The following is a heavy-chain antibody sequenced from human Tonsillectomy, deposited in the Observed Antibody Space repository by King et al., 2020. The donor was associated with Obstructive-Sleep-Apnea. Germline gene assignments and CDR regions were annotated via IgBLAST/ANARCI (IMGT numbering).Heavy chain of an antibody. CDR1: GYTFTSYG. D-gene: IGHD2-2*01. CDR2: ISAYNGNT. Sequence: VQLVESGAEVKKPGASVKVSCKASGYTFTSYGISWVRQAPGQGLEWMGWISAYNGNTNYAQKLQGRVTMTTDTSTSTAYMELRSLRSDDTAGYYCARSTHPRYWSSTSCYEGYYFDYWGQGTLVTVSS. V-gene: IGHV1-18*01. CDR3: ARSTHPRYWSSTSCYEGYYFDY. J-gene: IGHJ4*02.